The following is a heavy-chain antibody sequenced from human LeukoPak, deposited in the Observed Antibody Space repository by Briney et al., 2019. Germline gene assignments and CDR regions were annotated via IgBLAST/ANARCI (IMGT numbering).Heavy chain of an antibody. V-gene: IGHV5-10-1*01. J-gene: IGHJ4*02. CDR3: ASTQSGWYEKFGY. CDR2: VDPSDSYT. Sequence: GESLRISCKGSGYSFTSYWISWVRQMPGKGLEWMGRVDPSDSYTNYSPSFQGHVTISADKSISTAYLQWSSLKASDTAMYYCASTQSGWYEKFGYWGQGTLVTVSS. D-gene: IGHD6-19*01. CDR1: GYSFTSYW.